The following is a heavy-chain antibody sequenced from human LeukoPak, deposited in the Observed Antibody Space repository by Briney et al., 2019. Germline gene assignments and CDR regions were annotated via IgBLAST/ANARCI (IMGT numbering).Heavy chain of an antibody. D-gene: IGHD4-11*01. J-gene: IGHJ5*02. V-gene: IGHV1-69*02. CDR1: GGTFSSYT. Sequence: SVKVSCKASGGTFSSYTISWVRQAPGQGLEWMGRIIPILGIANYAQKFQGRVTITADKSTSTAYMELSSLRSEDTAVCYCARASTVPYNWFDPWGQGTLVTVSS. CDR3: ARASTVPYNWFDP. CDR2: IIPILGIA.